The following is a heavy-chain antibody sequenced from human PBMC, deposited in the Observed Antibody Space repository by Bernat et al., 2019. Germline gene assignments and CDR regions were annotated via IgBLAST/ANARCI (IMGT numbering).Heavy chain of an antibody. Sequence: KASGYIFTSYCISWVRQAPGQGLEWMGWISAYDGHINYAQKLQDRVTMTTATYTTTAYMELRSMRSDATAVYYCARDYRGRSGSPYDPWGQGTLV. CDR2: ISAYDGHI. V-gene: IGHV1-18*04. D-gene: IGHD3-10*01. J-gene: IGHJ5*02. CDR1: GYIFTSYC. CDR3: ARDYRGRSGSPYDP.